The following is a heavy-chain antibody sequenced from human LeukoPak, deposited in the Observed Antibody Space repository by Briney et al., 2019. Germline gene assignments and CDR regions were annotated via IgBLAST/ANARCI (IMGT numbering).Heavy chain of an antibody. CDR2: IKQDESEK. J-gene: IGHJ5*02. V-gene: IGHV3-7*04. CDR1: GFMFSSYG. D-gene: IGHD5-18*01. CDR3: ARGGYSYGS. Sequence: ERSLRLFCAASGFMFSSYGMHWVRQSPGKGREGGANIKQDESEKYYVDSVKGLFTISRDNVKKSLYLQMNSLRAEDTAVYYCARGGYSYGSWGQGTLVTVSS.